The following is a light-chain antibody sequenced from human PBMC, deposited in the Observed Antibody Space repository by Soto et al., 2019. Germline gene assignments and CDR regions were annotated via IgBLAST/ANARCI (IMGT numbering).Light chain of an antibody. Sequence: QSALTQPASVSGSPGQSITISCTGTSSDVGGYNYVSWHQQHRGKAPKLTIYDVSSRPSGVSNRFSASKSGNTASLTISGLQAEYEADYYCTSYTSSGTYVFGTGTKLTVL. V-gene: IGLV2-14*01. CDR2: DVS. CDR1: SSDVGGYNY. J-gene: IGLJ1*01. CDR3: TSYTSSGTYV.